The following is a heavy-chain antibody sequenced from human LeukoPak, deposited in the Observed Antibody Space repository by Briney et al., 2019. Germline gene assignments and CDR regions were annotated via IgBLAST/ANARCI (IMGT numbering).Heavy chain of an antibody. V-gene: IGHV4-59*01. Sequence: PSETLSLTCTVSVVSINGFYWSWIRQPPGKGLEWMGYIYYSGTTNYNPSLRSRVTISVDTSKNQFSLKLSSVTAADTAVYYCAREVLDYSGSGTYYRHFDFWGQGTLVTVSS. CDR1: VVSINGFY. CDR2: IYYSGTT. CDR3: AREVLDYSGSGTYYRHFDF. J-gene: IGHJ4*02. D-gene: IGHD3-10*01.